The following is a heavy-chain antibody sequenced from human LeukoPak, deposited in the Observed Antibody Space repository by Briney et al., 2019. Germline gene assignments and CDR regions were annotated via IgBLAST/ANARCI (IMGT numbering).Heavy chain of an antibody. CDR1: GFTFSSYE. J-gene: IGHJ5*02. D-gene: IGHD3-16*01. Sequence: GGSLRLSCAASGFTFSSYEMNWVRQAPGKGLEWVSYISSSGSTIYYAGSVKGRFTISRDNAKNSLYLQMNSLRAEDTAVYYCARDRNDYVWGGDWFDPWGQGTLVTVSA. V-gene: IGHV3-48*03. CDR3: ARDRNDYVWGGDWFDP. CDR2: ISSSGSTI.